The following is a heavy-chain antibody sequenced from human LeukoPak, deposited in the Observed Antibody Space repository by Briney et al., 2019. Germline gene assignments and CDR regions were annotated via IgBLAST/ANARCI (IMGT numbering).Heavy chain of an antibody. Sequence: GGSLRLSCAASGFTFDDYAMHWVRQAPGKGLEWVSLISWGGGTTYYADSVKGRFTISRDNSKHSLYLQMSSLRAEDTALYYCAKDMTGPTDYWGQGTLVTVSS. CDR2: ISWGGGTT. V-gene: IGHV3-43D*03. J-gene: IGHJ4*02. CDR3: AKDMTGPTDY. CDR1: GFTFDDYA. D-gene: IGHD3-9*01.